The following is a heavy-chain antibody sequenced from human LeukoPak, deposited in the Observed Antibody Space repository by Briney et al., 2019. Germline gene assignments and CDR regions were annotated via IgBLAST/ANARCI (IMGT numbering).Heavy chain of an antibody. CDR3: PRASAVGATLEYFQH. J-gene: IGHJ1*01. CDR2: IWYDGSNK. D-gene: IGHD1-26*01. CDR1: GFTFSSYG. V-gene: IGHV3-33*01. Sequence: QPGRSLRLSCAASGFTFSSYGMHWVRQAPGKGLEWVAVIWYDGSNKYYADSVKGRFTISRVNSKNTLYLQMNSLRAEDTAVYYCPRASAVGATLEYFQHWGQGTLVTVSS.